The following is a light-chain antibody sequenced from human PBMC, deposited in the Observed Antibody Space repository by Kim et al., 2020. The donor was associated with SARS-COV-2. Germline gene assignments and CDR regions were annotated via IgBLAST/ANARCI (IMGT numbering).Light chain of an antibody. Sequence: LSPGERATLSCRAAQSVSTFLAWYQQKPGQAPRLLIYDASQRATGIPARFSGNGSGTDFSLTISSLEPEDFGVYYCQECSNWLTFGGGTKVDIK. CDR3: QECSNWLT. CDR1: QSVSTF. V-gene: IGKV3-11*01. CDR2: DAS. J-gene: IGKJ4*01.